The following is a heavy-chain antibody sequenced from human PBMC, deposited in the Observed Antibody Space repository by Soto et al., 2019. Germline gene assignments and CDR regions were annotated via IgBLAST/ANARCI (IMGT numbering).Heavy chain of an antibody. CDR3: ARVPAAAGTYYYYGMDV. CDR1: GCSISSYY. D-gene: IGHD6-13*01. J-gene: IGHJ6*02. V-gene: IGHV4-59*01. CDR2: IYYSGST. Sequence: SATLSLTCPVSGCSISSYYWSWIRHPPGKGLEWIGYIYYSGSTNYNPSLKSRVTISVDTSKNQFSLKLSSVTAADTAVYYCARVPAAAGTYYYYGMDVWGQGTTVTVSS.